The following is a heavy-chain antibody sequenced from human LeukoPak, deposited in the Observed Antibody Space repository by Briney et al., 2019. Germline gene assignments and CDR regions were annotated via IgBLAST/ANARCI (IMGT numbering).Heavy chain of an antibody. V-gene: IGHV3-21*01. D-gene: IGHD5-18*01. J-gene: IGHJ4*02. CDR2: ISSSGSYI. Sequence: GGSLRLSCAASGFTFSNYGMNWVRQAPGKGLEWVSSISSSGSYIYYADSVKGRFTISRDNAKNSLYLQMNSRRAEDTAVYYCAKEAVGVHTAMVKDYWGQGTLVTVSS. CDR3: AKEAVGVHTAMVKDY. CDR1: GFTFSNYG.